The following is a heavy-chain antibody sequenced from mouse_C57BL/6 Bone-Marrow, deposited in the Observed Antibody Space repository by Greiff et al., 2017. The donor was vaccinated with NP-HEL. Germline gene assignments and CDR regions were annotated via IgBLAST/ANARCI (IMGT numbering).Heavy chain of an antibody. D-gene: IGHD1-1*01. V-gene: IGHV3-6*01. CDR3: ARAYYGSSYYAMDY. CDR1: GYSITSGYY. CDR2: ISYDGSN. J-gene: IGHJ4*01. Sequence: VQLKESGPGLVKPSQSLSLTCSVTGYSITSGYYWNWIRQFPGNKLEWMGYISYDGSNNYNPSLKNRISITRDTSKNQFFLKLNSVTTEDTATYYCARAYYGSSYYAMDYWGQGTSVTVSS.